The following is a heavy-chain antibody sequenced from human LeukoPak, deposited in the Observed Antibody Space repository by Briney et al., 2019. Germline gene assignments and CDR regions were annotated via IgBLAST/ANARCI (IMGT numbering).Heavy chain of an antibody. Sequence: PSETLSLTCTVSGGSISSYYWSWIRQPPGKGLEWIGYIYYSGSTNCNPSLKSRVTISVDTSKNQFSLKLSSVTAADTAVYYCARGPKPGYSSSWYKRTYYFDYWGQGTLVTVSS. D-gene: IGHD6-13*01. V-gene: IGHV4-59*12. CDR1: GGSISSYY. CDR2: IYYSGST. CDR3: ARGPKPGYSSSWYKRTYYFDY. J-gene: IGHJ4*02.